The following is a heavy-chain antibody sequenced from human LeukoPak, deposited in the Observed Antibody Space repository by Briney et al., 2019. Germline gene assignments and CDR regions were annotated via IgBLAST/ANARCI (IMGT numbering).Heavy chain of an antibody. CDR3: TGGSSGYFDY. D-gene: IGHD3-22*01. CDR1: GGSIISTSYY. V-gene: IGHV4-39*07. J-gene: IGHJ4*02. CDR2: IYHSGST. Sequence: PSETLSLTCTVSGGSIISTSYYWGWIRQPPGKGLEWIGEIYHSGSTNYNPSLKSRVTISLDKSENQVSLKLSSVTAADTAVYYCTGGSSGYFDYWGQGTLVTVSS.